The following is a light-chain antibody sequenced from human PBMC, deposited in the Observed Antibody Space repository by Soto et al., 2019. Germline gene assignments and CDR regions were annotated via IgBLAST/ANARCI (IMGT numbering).Light chain of an antibody. CDR3: AAWDDSLNGLA. V-gene: IGLV1-36*01. J-gene: IGLJ2*01. CDR1: SSNIGNNA. CDR2: YDD. Sequence: QSVMTQQPSVSAAPRQRVTISCSGSSSNIGNNAISWYQQLPGKAPKLLIYYDDLVPSGVSDRFSGSKSGTSASLAISGLQSEDEADYYCAAWDDSLNGLAFVGGTKLTVL.